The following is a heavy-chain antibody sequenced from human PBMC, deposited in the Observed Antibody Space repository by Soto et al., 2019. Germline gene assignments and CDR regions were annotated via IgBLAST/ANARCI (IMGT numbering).Heavy chain of an antibody. D-gene: IGHD1-1*01. Sequence: GGSLRLSCAASGFMFSNHGMHWVRQAPGKGLEWVAVIWSDVNNRYYADSVKGRFTISRDNSKNTLYLQMNSLRADDTAVYYCVRGDNWNDEASDYWGQGTLVTVSS. CDR3: VRGDNWNDEASDY. CDR2: IWSDVNNR. J-gene: IGHJ4*02. V-gene: IGHV3-33*01. CDR1: GFMFSNHG.